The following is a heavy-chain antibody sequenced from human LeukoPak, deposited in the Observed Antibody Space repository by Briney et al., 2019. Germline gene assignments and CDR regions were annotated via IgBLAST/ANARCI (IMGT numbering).Heavy chain of an antibody. J-gene: IGHJ6*02. CDR3: ARLDEYSSSSRYYGMDV. V-gene: IGHV1-69*01. CDR2: IIPIFGTA. D-gene: IGHD6-6*01. Sequence: SVKVSCKASGGTFSSYAISWVRQAPGQGLEWMGGIIPIFGTANYAQKFQGRVTITADESTSTAYMELSSLRSEDTAVYYCARLDEYSSSSRYYGMDVWGQGTTVTVSS. CDR1: GGTFSSYA.